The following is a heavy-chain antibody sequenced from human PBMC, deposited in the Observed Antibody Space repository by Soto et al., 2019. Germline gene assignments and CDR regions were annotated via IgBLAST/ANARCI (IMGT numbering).Heavy chain of an antibody. D-gene: IGHD2-15*01. CDR2: INHSGST. V-gene: IGHV4-34*01. J-gene: IGHJ5*02. Sequence: LSLTCAVYGGSFSGYYWSWIRQPPGNGLEWIGEINHSGSTNYNPSLKSRVTITVDTAKNQFSLKLSSVTAADTAVYYCARGELGYCSGGSCYSAGFDPWGQGTLVTVSS. CDR1: GGSFSGYY. CDR3: ARGELGYCSGGSCYSAGFDP.